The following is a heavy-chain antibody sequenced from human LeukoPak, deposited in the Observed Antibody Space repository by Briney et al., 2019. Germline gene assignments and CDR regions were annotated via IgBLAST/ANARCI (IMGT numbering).Heavy chain of an antibody. Sequence: ASVKVSCKASGYTFTSYDINWVRQATGQGLEWMGWMNPNSGNTGYAQKFQGRVTITRNTSISTAYMELSSLRSEDTAVYYCARSVRGWNRYYYYYMDVWGKGTTVTVSS. CDR2: MNPNSGNT. V-gene: IGHV1-8*03. D-gene: IGHD6-19*01. J-gene: IGHJ6*03. CDR3: ARSVRGWNRYYYYYMDV. CDR1: GYTFTSYD.